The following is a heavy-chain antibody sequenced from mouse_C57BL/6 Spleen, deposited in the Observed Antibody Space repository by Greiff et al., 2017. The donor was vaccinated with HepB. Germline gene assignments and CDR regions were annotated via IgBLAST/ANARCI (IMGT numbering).Heavy chain of an antibody. Sequence: VQLQESGPELVKPGASVKISCKASGYAFSSSWMNWVKQRPGKGLEWIGRIYPGDGDTNYNGKFKGKATLTADKSSSTAYMQLSSLTSEDSAVYFCARVTRGYFDYWGRGTTLTVSS. CDR1: GYAFSSSW. J-gene: IGHJ2*01. CDR2: IYPGDGDT. CDR3: ARVTRGYFDY. V-gene: IGHV1-82*01. D-gene: IGHD3-1*01.